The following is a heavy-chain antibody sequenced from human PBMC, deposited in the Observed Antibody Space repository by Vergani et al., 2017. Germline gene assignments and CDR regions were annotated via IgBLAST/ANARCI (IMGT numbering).Heavy chain of an antibody. Sequence: QVQLVESGGGVVQRGGSLRLSCATSGFTLSNYDMQWIRQGPGKGLEWVAVTWYDGNNKQYADSMKGRFTISRDNSKSTMYLQMNSLRDEDTGVYYCARDLRLLYNRFDPWGQGTLVTVSS. D-gene: IGHD1-14*01. V-gene: IGHV3-33*01. CDR2: TWYDGNNK. J-gene: IGHJ5*02. CDR1: GFTLSNYD. CDR3: ARDLRLLYNRFDP.